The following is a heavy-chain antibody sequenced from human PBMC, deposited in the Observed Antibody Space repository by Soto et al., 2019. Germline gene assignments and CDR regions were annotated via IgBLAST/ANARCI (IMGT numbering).Heavy chain of an antibody. Sequence: KASETLSLTCSIHSGSFSGYYWSWIRQPPGKGLEWIGEISQSGNTNYSPSLKSRVSISIDTSKKQFSLNLASVSAADTAVYYCARAPKVSGSYQTRPDFWGQGTLVTVSS. CDR3: ARAPKVSGSYQTRPDF. CDR2: ISQSGNT. D-gene: IGHD6-25*01. J-gene: IGHJ4*02. CDR1: SGSFSGYY. V-gene: IGHV4-34*01.